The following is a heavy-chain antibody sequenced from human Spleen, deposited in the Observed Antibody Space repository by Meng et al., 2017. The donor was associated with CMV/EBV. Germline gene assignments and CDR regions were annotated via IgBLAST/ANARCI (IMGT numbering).Heavy chain of an antibody. Sequence: FTFSDYWMHWVRQSPGKGLEWVAVISYDGSNKYYAGSVKGRFTISRDNSKNTLYLQMNSLRAEDTAVYYCARQSLPPDYDFWSGWDYWGQGTLVTVSS. CDR2: ISYDGSNK. V-gene: IGHV3-30*19. J-gene: IGHJ4*02. D-gene: IGHD3-3*01. CDR1: FTFSDYW. CDR3: ARQSLPPDYDFWSGWDY.